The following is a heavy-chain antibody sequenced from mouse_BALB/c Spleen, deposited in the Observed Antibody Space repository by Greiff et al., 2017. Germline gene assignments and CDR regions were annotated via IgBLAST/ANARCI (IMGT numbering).Heavy chain of an antibody. CDR3: ARRGDYDYDGGNMDY. V-gene: IGHV1-67*01. Sequence: QVQLQQSGPELVRPGVSVKISCKGSGYTFTDYAMHWVKQSHAKSLEWIGVISTYYGNTNYNQKFKGKATMTVDKSSSTAYMELARLTSEDSAIYYCARRGDYDYDGGNMDYWGQGTSVTVSS. CDR2: ISTYYGNT. J-gene: IGHJ4*01. D-gene: IGHD2-4*01. CDR1: GYTFTDYA.